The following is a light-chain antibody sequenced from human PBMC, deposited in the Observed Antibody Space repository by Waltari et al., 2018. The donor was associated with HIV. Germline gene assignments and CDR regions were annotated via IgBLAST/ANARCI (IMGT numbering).Light chain of an antibody. J-gene: IGLJ2*01. Sequence: QSALTQPASVSGFLGQSINISCTGISTDSRFYQYVSWYQQYPGNIPRLIIFDINNRPSGVSDPSPGSRSGTSASLTFSGLQSGDEAHYYCASNRLDYTLIFGGGTKLTVL. CDR3: ASNRLDYTLI. CDR2: DIN. CDR1: STDSRFYQY. V-gene: IGLV2-14*03.